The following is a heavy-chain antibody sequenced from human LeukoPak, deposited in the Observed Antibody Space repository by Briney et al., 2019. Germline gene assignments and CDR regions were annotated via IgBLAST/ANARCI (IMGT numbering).Heavy chain of an antibody. V-gene: IGHV3-23*01. J-gene: IGHJ3*02. D-gene: IGHD5-12*01. CDR2: ISGSGGST. CDR1: GFTFRSCA. CDR3: AAGTYEDAFDI. Sequence: PGGSLRLSFAACGFTFRSCAMSWVGEAPVKRLKWVSAISGSGGSTYYADSVKGRFTISTDNSKNTLYLQMNSLRAEDTAVYYCAAGTYEDAFDIWGQGKMVTVSS.